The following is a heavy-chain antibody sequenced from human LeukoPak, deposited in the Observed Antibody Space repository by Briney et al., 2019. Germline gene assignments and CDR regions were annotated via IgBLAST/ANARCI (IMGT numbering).Heavy chain of an antibody. CDR3: ARADGSSWHYYYYGMDV. CDR2: ISGSGGST. V-gene: IGHV3-23*01. J-gene: IGHJ6*02. D-gene: IGHD6-13*01. CDR1: GFTFSSYA. Sequence: GGSLRLSCAASGFTFSSYAMSWVRQAPGKGLEWVSAISGSGGSTYYADSVKGRFTISRDNSKNTLYLQMNSLRAEDTAVYYCARADGSSWHYYYYGMDVWGQGTTVTVSS.